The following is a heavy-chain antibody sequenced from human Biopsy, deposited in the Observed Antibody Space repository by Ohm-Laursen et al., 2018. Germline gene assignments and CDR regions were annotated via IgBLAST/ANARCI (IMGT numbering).Heavy chain of an antibody. CDR1: GFTFSSHA. Sequence: SLRLSCAASGFTFSSHAMSWVRQAPGKGLEWVSVITGVGGVTYYADPVKGRFTVSRDNSMNTMFLQMNSQRAQDAGTYYCAKWGTSMALYHFYGMDVWGQGTTVSVSS. J-gene: IGHJ6*02. V-gene: IGHV3-23*01. D-gene: IGHD5-18*01. CDR3: AKWGTSMALYHFYGMDV. CDR2: ITGVGGVT.